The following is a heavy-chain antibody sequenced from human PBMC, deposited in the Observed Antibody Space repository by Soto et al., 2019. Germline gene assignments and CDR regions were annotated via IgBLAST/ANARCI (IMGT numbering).Heavy chain of an antibody. Sequence: SETLSLTCAVYGGSFSGYYWSWIRQPPGKGLEWIGEINHSGSTNYNPSLKSRVTISVDTSKNQFSLKLSSVTAADTAVYYCARGPVVVVVAATVVPFDYWGQGTLVTVSS. D-gene: IGHD2-15*01. CDR1: GGSFSGYY. CDR2: INHSGST. CDR3: ARGPVVVVVAATVVPFDY. V-gene: IGHV4-34*01. J-gene: IGHJ4*02.